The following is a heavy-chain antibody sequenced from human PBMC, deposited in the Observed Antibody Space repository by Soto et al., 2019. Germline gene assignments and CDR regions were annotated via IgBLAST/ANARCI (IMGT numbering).Heavy chain of an antibody. CDR3: ARVVVVVVAATPDWFDP. J-gene: IGHJ5*02. D-gene: IGHD2-15*01. V-gene: IGHV4-30-4*01. CDR2: IYYSGST. CDR1: GGSISSDDYY. Sequence: PSETLSLTCTVSGGSISSDDYYWSWIRQPPGKGLEWIGYIYYSGSTYYNPSLKSRVTISVDTSKNQFSLKLSSVTAADTAVYYCARVVVVVVAATPDWFDPWGQGTLVTVSS.